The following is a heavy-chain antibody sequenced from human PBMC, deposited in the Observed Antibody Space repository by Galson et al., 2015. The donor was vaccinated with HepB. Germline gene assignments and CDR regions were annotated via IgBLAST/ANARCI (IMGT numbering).Heavy chain of an antibody. V-gene: IGHV3-23*01. D-gene: IGHD2-15*01. Sequence: SLRLSCAASGFTFNNYAMSWVRQAPGKGLEWVSTISGSGGSTYYADSVKGRFTISRDNSKNTLYLQMNSLRAEDTAVYYCAKDREDIVVVVGIGTFEERGGITDYWGQGTLVTVSS. CDR3: AKDREDIVVVVGIGTFEERGGITDY. CDR2: ISGSGGST. J-gene: IGHJ4*02. CDR1: GFTFNNYA.